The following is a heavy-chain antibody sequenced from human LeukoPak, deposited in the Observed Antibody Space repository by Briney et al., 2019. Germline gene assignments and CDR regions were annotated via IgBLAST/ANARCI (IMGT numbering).Heavy chain of an antibody. D-gene: IGHD6-19*01. CDR3: AKDVQWLVPHDALDI. CDR2: ISSSGSTI. J-gene: IGHJ3*02. Sequence: GGSLRLSCAASGFTFSSYEMNWVRQAPGKGLEWVSYISSSGSTIYYADSVKGRFTISRDNAKNSLYLQMNSLRAEDTALYYCAKDVQWLVPHDALDIWGQGTMVTVSS. CDR1: GFTFSSYE. V-gene: IGHV3-48*03.